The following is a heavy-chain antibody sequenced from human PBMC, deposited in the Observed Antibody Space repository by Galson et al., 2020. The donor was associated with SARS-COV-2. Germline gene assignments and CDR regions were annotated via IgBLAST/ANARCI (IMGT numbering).Heavy chain of an antibody. Sequence: GGSLRLSCAASGFTFSSYGMHWVRQAPGKGLEWVAVISYDGSNKYYEDSVKGRFTISRDNSKNTLYLQMNSLRAEDTAVYYCAKDSALGYQLLSWFDPWGQGTLVTVST. CDR3: AKDSALGYQLLSWFDP. V-gene: IGHV3-30*18. CDR1: GFTFSSYG. CDR2: ISYDGSNK. J-gene: IGHJ5*02. D-gene: IGHD2-2*01.